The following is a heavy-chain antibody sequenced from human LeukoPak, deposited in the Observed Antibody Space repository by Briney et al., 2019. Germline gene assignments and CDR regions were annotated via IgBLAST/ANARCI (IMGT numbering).Heavy chain of an antibody. Sequence: GASVKVSCKASGYTFTSYGISWVRQAPGQGLEWMGWISAYNGNTNYAQKLQGRVTMTTDTSTSTAYMELRSLRSDDTAVYYCARVGTYYDFWSGLLDYWGQGTLVTVSS. J-gene: IGHJ4*02. CDR3: ARVGTYYDFWSGLLDY. V-gene: IGHV1-18*01. CDR1: GYTFTSYG. CDR2: ISAYNGNT. D-gene: IGHD3-3*01.